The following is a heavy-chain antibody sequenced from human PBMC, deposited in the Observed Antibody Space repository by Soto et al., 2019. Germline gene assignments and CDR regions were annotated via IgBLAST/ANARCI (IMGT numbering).Heavy chain of an antibody. D-gene: IGHD6-6*01. V-gene: IGHV4-39*01. Sequence: QLQLQESGPGLVKPSETLSLTCTVSGGSLSSNTFYWGWIRQPPGKGLEWIGSIYYSGSTYYSPSLKSRVTISIETSKSQFSLTLSSVTAADTAVYYCARREYARSSPFDYWGQGTLVTVSS. CDR3: ARREYARSSPFDY. CDR1: GGSLSSNTFY. CDR2: IYYSGST. J-gene: IGHJ4*02.